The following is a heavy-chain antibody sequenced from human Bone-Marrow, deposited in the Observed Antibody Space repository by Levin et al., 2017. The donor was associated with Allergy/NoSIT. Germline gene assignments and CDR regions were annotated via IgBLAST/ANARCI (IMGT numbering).Heavy chain of an antibody. V-gene: IGHV4-30-4*01. D-gene: IGHD2/OR15-2a*01. CDR3: SRDRAYGQYHYFFDA. Sequence: KTSETLSLTCTVSGGSINSPDHYWNWIRQAPGKGLEWIGCTFYSGTTRYNPSLARRVSISVDRSANRFSLRLRGVTAADTAVYYCSRDRAYGQYHYFFDAWGQGALVTVSS. J-gene: IGHJ4*02. CDR1: GGSINSPDHY. CDR2: TFYSGTT.